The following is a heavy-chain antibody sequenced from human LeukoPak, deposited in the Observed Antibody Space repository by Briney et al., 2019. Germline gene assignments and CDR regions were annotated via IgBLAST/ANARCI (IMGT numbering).Heavy chain of an antibody. CDR1: GFTFSSYG. Sequence: GRSLRLSCAASGFTFSSYGMNWIRQAPGKGLEWVSSFGTRSTSIYHAGSVKGRFAISRDNAKNLLYLQMNSLRAEDTALYYCAREVSEGFDFWGQGTLVTVSS. CDR2: FGTRSTSI. CDR3: AREVSEGFDF. D-gene: IGHD3-22*01. V-gene: IGHV3-21*01. J-gene: IGHJ4*02.